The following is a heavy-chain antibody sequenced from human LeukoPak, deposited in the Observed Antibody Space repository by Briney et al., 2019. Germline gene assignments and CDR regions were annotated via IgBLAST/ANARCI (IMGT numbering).Heavy chain of an antibody. Sequence: SETLSLTCTVSGGSISSYYWSWIRQPPGKGLEWIGYIYYSGSTNYNPSLKSRVTISVDTSKNQFSLKLSSVTAADTAVYYCARTDSSSWYGELNWFDPWGQGTLVTVSS. J-gene: IGHJ5*02. V-gene: IGHV4-59*01. CDR2: IYYSGST. CDR3: ARTDSSSWYGELNWFDP. D-gene: IGHD6-13*01. CDR1: GGSISSYY.